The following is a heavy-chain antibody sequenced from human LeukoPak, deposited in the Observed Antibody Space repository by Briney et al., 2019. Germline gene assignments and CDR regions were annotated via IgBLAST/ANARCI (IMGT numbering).Heavy chain of an antibody. V-gene: IGHV1-2*02. Sequence: ASVKVSCKASGYPFTRYYMHWVPPAPGQALEWMGWVNPNRGGTNYSQKVQGRVTMTRDTSISTAYMELSRLRSDDTAVYYCARDLMATDIVVVPAAMAPDYYYYMDVWGKGTTFTVSS. CDR1: GYPFTRYY. D-gene: IGHD2-2*01. CDR3: ARDLMATDIVVVPAAMAPDYYYYMDV. CDR2: VNPNRGGT. J-gene: IGHJ6*03.